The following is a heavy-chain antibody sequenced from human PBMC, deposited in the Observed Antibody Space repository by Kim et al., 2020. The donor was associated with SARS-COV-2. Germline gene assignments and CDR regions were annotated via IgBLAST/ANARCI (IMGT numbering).Heavy chain of an antibody. CDR3: VRDLLEIRLLEYLLGDY. V-gene: IGHV3-21*01. Sequence: GGSLRLSCAASGFTFVNYNMNWVRQAPGKGLEWVSSISGDSDYIYYADSVKGRFTISRDNAKNSLHLQMNSLRAEDTAVYYCVRDLLEIRLLEYLLGDYWGQGTLVSVSS. CDR2: ISGDSDYI. J-gene: IGHJ4*02. CDR1: GFTFVNYN. D-gene: IGHD3-3*01.